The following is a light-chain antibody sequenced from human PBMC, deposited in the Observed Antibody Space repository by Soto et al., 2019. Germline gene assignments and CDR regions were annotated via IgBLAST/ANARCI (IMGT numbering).Light chain of an antibody. Sequence: QSALTQPPSASGSPGQSVTISCTGTSSDVGGYNYVSWYQQHPGKAPKLMIYEVSKRPSGVPDRFSGSKSGNTASLTVSGLQDEDEADYYCSSYAGRTRVFGGGTKVTVL. CDR3: SSYAGRTRV. J-gene: IGLJ3*02. CDR1: SSDVGGYNY. CDR2: EVS. V-gene: IGLV2-8*01.